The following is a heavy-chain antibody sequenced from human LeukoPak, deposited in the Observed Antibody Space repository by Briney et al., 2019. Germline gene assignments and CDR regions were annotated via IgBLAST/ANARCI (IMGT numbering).Heavy chain of an antibody. CDR3: AKEYCSGDNCHSYGMDV. Sequence: PGRSLRLSCAASGFTFTNYAITWVRQAPGKGLEWVSCISGRGGSAYYADSVNGRFTISRDNSKNTMYLQMSSLRAEDTAIYYCAKEYCSGDNCHSYGMDVWGQGTTVTVSS. J-gene: IGHJ6*02. D-gene: IGHD2-15*01. V-gene: IGHV3-23*01. CDR1: GFTFTNYA. CDR2: ISGRGGSA.